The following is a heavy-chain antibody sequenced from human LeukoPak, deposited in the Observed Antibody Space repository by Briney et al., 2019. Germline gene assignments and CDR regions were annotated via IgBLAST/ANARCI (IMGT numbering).Heavy chain of an antibody. CDR2: IYSGGST. CDR3: ASITTRNY. CDR1: GFTFSSSA. J-gene: IGHJ4*02. Sequence: GGSLRLSCAASGFTFSSSAMSWVRQAPGKGLEWVSVIYSGGSTYYADSVKGRFTISRDNSKNTLYLQMNSLRAEDTAVYYCASITTRNYWGQGTLVTVST. V-gene: IGHV3-53*01. D-gene: IGHD4-11*01.